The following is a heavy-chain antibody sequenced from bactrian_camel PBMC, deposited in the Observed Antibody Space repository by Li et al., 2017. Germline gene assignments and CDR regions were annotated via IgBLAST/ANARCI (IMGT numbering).Heavy chain of an antibody. D-gene: IGHD4*01. CDR1: EYIYSSLC. CDR2: MSTSGGGT. Sequence: QVQLVESGGGSVQAGGSLRLSCAASEYIYSSLCMGWFRQAAEREREGVAGMSTSGGGTYYGDSVKGRFTISQDNAKNTVYLQMNSLKPEDTAVYYCAADSRPTVRCWDYAPYEYNNWAQGTQVTVS. CDR3: AADSRPTVRCWDYAPYEYNN. V-gene: IGHV3S1*01. J-gene: IGHJ4*01.